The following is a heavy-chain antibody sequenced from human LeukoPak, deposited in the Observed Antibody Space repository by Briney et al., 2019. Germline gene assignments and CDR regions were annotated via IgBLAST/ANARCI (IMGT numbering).Heavy chain of an antibody. CDR3: AREAVVVAASDYYYGMDV. D-gene: IGHD2-15*01. Sequence: PSETLSLTCSVSGGSVTSGSYYWSWIRQPPGKGLEWIGFVFPSGNTKYNPSLKSRVTMSRDTSKNQFSLKLTSVTAADRAAYYCAREAVVVAASDYYYGMDVWGQGTTVTVSS. J-gene: IGHJ6*02. V-gene: IGHV4-61*01. CDR1: GGSVTSGSYY. CDR2: VFPSGNT.